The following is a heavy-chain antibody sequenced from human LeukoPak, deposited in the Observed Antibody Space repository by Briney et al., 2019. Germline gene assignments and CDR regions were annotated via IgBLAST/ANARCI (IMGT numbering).Heavy chain of an antibody. CDR2: ISDSGHST. J-gene: IGHJ4*02. Sequence: PGGSLRLSCAASGFTFATCAMSWVRQAPGKGLEWVSGISDSGHSTYYTDSVKGRFTVSRDNSKNTLYLQMNSLKVGDTAVYHCAKEGPSGEFDYWGQGTLVTASS. V-gene: IGHV3-23*01. CDR1: GFTFATCA. D-gene: IGHD3-10*01. CDR3: AKEGPSGEFDY.